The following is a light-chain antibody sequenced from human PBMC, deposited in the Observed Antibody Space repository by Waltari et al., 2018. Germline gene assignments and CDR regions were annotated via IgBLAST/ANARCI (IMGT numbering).Light chain of an antibody. CDR1: RSDIGSSNV. CDR3: SSYAGSVV. Sequence: QSALTQPASVSGSRGQSITISCTGSRSDIGSSNVVSWYQHHPGKAPNLLIYGVNNRPSGVSNRFSGSKSGNTASLTISGLQAEDEADYYCSSYAGSVVFGGGTKLTVL. V-gene: IGLV2-23*02. CDR2: GVN. J-gene: IGLJ3*02.